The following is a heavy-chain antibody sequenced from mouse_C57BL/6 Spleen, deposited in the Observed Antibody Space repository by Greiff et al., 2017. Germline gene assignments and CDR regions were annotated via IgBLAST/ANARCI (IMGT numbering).Heavy chain of an antibody. D-gene: IGHD2-1*01. CDR1: GYTFTSYW. CDR3: TSESYYGNSFAY. V-gene: IGHV1-5*01. Sequence: VQLQQSGTVLARPGASVKMSCKTSGYTFTSYWMHWVKQRPGQGLEWIGAIYPGNSDTSYNQKFKGKAKLTAVTSASTAYMELSSLTNEDSAVYYCTSESYYGNSFAYWGQGTLVTVSA. J-gene: IGHJ3*01. CDR2: IYPGNSDT.